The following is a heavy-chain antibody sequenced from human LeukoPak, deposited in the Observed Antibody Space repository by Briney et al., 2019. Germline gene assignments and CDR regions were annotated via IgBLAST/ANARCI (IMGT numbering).Heavy chain of an antibody. V-gene: IGHV3-64D*06. CDR3: VKDGSGSYYTYYFDY. CDR1: GSTFSRYA. Sequence: SGGSPRLSCSASGSTFSRYAMHWVRQAPGKGLEYVSAISSNGGSTYYADSVKGRFTISRDNSKNTLYLQMSSLRAEGTAVYYCVKDGSGSYYTYYFDYWGQGTLVTVSS. J-gene: IGHJ4*02. CDR2: ISSNGGST. D-gene: IGHD3-10*01.